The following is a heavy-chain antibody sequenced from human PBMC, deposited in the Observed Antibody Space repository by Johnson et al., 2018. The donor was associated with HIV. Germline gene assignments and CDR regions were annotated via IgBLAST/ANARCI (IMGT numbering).Heavy chain of an antibody. CDR3: ARYSGSYLPDAFDI. Sequence: VQLVESGGGLVQPGRSLRLSCAASGFTFDDYAMHWVRQAPGKGLEWVSGISWNSGSIDYVDSVKGRFTISRDNAKNSLYLQMNSLRAEDTAVYYCARYSGSYLPDAFDIWGQGTMVTVSS. D-gene: IGHD1-26*01. CDR2: ISWNSGSI. V-gene: IGHV3-9*01. J-gene: IGHJ3*02. CDR1: GFTFDDYA.